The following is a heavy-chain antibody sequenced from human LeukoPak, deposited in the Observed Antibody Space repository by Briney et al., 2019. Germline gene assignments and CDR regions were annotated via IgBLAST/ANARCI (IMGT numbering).Heavy chain of an antibody. CDR2: ISYEGSNK. D-gene: IGHD6-13*01. J-gene: IGHJ5*02. Sequence: GGTPRLSCASCGFTLSSYAMHCVRHAPGKGVEWVAVISYEGSNKYYADSVRGRYTISRDNYKNTLYLQMNRLRAEDTAVYYCAREGESSSWYTNWFDPWGQGTLVTVSS. V-gene: IGHV3-30*01. CDR1: GFTLSSYA. CDR3: AREGESSSWYTNWFDP.